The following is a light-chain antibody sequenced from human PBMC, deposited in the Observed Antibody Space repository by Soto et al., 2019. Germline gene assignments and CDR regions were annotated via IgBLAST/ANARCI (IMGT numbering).Light chain of an antibody. CDR3: CSYAGSSSVV. J-gene: IGLJ2*01. CDR2: EVS. V-gene: IGLV2-8*01. Sequence: QSVLTQPPSASGSPGQSVTISCTGTSSDVGGYNYVSWYQQHPGKAPKLMIYEVSKRPSGVPDRFSGSKSGNTASLTVSGLQAEDEADYYCCSYAGSSSVVFGGVTKLTVL. CDR1: SSDVGGYNY.